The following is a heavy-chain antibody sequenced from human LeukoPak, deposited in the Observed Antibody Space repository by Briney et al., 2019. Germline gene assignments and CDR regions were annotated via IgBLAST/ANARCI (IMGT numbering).Heavy chain of an antibody. V-gene: IGHV3-21*06. J-gene: IGHJ4*02. CDR3: ARNGVGVAGTVDY. D-gene: IGHD6-19*01. Sequence: GGSLRLSCAASGFTFSSYTMNWVRQAPGKGLEWVSCISSSSSYISYADSVKGRFTISRDNAKNSLYLQMNSLRAEDTAVYYCARNGVGVAGTVDYWGQGALVTVSS. CDR1: GFTFSSYT. CDR2: ISSSSSYI.